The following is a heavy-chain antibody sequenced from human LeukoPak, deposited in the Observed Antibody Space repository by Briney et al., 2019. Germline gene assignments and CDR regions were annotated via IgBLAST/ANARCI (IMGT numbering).Heavy chain of an antibody. J-gene: IGHJ3*02. CDR1: GFTFSSYG. CDR3: ARDNSHSSIYSTRGNAFDI. V-gene: IGHV3-30*19. D-gene: IGHD6-13*01. CDR2: ISSDGNNK. Sequence: GGSLRLSCAASGFTFSSYGMHWVRQAPGKGLEWVAVISSDGNNKYYADSVKGRFTISRDNSKNTLYLHMNSLRAEDTAVYYCARDNSHSSIYSTRGNAFDIWGQGTMVAVSS.